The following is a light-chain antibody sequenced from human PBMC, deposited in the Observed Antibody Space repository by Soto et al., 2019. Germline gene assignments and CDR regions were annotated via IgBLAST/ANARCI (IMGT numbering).Light chain of an antibody. Sequence: DIQMTQSPSTLSASVGDRVTITCRASQSIDTALAWYQQKPGKATNLLIYKASNLERGVPSRFLGSVSRREFTLTIRSLQQDDVAPSCCQQYYSYLTFGQGTKVDIK. J-gene: IGKJ2*01. V-gene: IGKV1-5*03. CDR2: KAS. CDR3: QQYYSYLT. CDR1: QSIDTA.